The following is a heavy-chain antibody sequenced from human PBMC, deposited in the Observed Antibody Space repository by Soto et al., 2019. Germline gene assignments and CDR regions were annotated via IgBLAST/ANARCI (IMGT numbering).Heavy chain of an antibody. CDR2: LSDSGGST. Sequence: EVQLLESGGGLVQPGVSLRLSCAASGFTFSSYAMSWVRQAPGKGLKWVSALSDSGGSTYYADSVKGRFTVSRDNSKNTLQLQMKSLRAEDTAVYYLANRVGATVGRLDYWGQGNLVTVSS. J-gene: IGHJ4*02. CDR1: GFTFSSYA. V-gene: IGHV3-23*01. D-gene: IGHD1-26*01. CDR3: ANRVGATVGRLDY.